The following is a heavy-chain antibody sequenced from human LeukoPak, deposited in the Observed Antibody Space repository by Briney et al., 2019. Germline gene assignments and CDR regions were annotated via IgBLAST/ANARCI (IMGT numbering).Heavy chain of an antibody. V-gene: IGHV3-48*01. D-gene: IGHD5-24*01. CDR3: VRERFGAIVEN. J-gene: IGHJ4*02. CDR2: ISSSSSTI. CDR1: GFTFSSYS. Sequence: GGSLRLSCAASGFTFSSYSMNWVRQAPGKGLEWVSYISSSSSTIYYADSVKGRFTISRDNAKNSLYLQMNSLRAEDTALYFCVRERFGAIVENWGQGALVIVSS.